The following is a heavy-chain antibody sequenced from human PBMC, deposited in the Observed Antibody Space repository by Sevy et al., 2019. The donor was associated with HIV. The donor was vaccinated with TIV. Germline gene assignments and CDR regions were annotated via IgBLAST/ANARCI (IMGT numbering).Heavy chain of an antibody. CDR3: ARGAGGAFDI. D-gene: IGHD3-10*01. V-gene: IGHV3-13*01. J-gene: IGHJ3*02. Sequence: GGSLRLSCAASGFTFSSYDMHWVRQATGKGLEWVSAIGTSGDTYYPGSVKGRFNISRENAKNSLYLQMNSLRAGDTAVYYCARGAGGAFDIWGQGTMVTVSS. CDR1: GFTFSSYD. CDR2: IGTSGDT.